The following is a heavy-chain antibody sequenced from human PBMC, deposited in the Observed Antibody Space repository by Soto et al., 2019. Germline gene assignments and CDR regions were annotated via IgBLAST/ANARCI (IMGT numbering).Heavy chain of an antibody. CDR1: GVTFSTYA. Sequence: GGSLRLSCAASGVTFSTYAMSWVRQAPGKGLEWVSAISGSGGSTYYADSVKGRFTISRDNSKNTLYLQMNSLRAEDTAVYYCAKVGYYYDSSGYLLYFCGQGTLVTVSS. D-gene: IGHD3-22*01. V-gene: IGHV3-23*01. J-gene: IGHJ4*02. CDR2: ISGSGGST. CDR3: AKVGYYYDSSGYLLYF.